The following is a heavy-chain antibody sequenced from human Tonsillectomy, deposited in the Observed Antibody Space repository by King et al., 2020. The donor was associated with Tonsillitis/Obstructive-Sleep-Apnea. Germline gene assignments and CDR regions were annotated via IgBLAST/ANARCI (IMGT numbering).Heavy chain of an antibody. V-gene: IGHV5-10-1*01. CDR3: ARLPLNYRDSGYDPKPECDY. J-gene: IGHJ4*02. CDR2: IDPSDSYT. Sequence: VQLVESGAEVKKPGESLRISCKGSGYSFTSYWISWVRQMPGKGLEWMGRIDPSDSYTNYSPSFQGHVTISADKAISTAYLQWSSLKASDTAMYYCARLPLNYRDSGYDPKPECDYWGQGTLVTVSS. D-gene: IGHD5-12*01. CDR1: GYSFTSYW.